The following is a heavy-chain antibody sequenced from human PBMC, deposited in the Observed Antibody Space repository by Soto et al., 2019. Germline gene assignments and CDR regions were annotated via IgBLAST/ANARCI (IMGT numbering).Heavy chain of an antibody. D-gene: IGHD6-13*01. CDR2: ISGYNSTT. CDR1: GYTFSSYG. J-gene: IGHJ4*02. V-gene: IGHV1-18*01. CDR3: ARAFGSTDY. Sequence: QVQLVQSGAEVKKPGASVKVSCEASGYTFSSYGISWVRQAPGQGFEWMGWISGYNSTTRYAQKFQGRVTMTTDTSTRTAYMELRSLRSDDTAVYYCARAFGSTDYWGQGTLVTVSS.